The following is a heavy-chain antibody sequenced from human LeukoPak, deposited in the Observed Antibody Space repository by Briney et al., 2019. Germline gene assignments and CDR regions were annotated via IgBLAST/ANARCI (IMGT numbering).Heavy chain of an antibody. CDR2: ISQSGNS. V-gene: IGHV4-30-2*01. CDR1: GDSISSSTCN. CDR3: ARDQVDYEIPDHFDY. J-gene: IGHJ4*02. Sequence: SQTLSLTCKVSGDSISSSTCNWSWIRQPPGKGLEWIGYISQSGNSYFTPSLQSRATISVDRSKNHFSPTLISMTAADTAVYYCARDQVDYEIPDHFDYWGKGTLVTVSS. D-gene: IGHD3-22*01.